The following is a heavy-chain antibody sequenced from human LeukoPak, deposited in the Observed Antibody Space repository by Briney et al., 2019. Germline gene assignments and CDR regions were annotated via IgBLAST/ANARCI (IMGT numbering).Heavy chain of an antibody. V-gene: IGHV3-11*04. CDR3: ARAPVVPAEATGYSYGYHDY. J-gene: IGHJ4*02. Sequence: GGSLRLSCAASGFTFSDNYMSWIRQAPGKGLEWVSYISSSGSIYYADSVKGRFTISRDNAKNSLYLQMNSLRAEDTAVYYCARAPVVPAEATGYSYGYHDYWGQGTLVTVSS. D-gene: IGHD5-18*01. CDR1: GFTFSDNY. CDR2: ISSSGSI.